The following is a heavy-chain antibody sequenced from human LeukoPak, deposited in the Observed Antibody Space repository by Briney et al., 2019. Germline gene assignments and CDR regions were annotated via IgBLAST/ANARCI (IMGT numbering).Heavy chain of an antibody. J-gene: IGHJ4*02. D-gene: IGHD3-10*01. CDR1: GFTFDDYG. CDR3: ARLSGYGSGSL. Sequence: GGSLRLTCAASGFTFDDYGMSWVRQAPGKGLEWVSGINWNGGSTGYADSVRGRFTISRDNAKNSLYLQMNSLRAEDTALYYCARLSGYGSGSLWGQRTLVTVSS. V-gene: IGHV3-20*04. CDR2: INWNGGST.